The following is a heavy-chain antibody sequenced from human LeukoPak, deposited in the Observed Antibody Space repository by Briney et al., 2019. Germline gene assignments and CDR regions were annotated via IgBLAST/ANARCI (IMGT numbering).Heavy chain of an antibody. V-gene: IGHV1-69*13. Sequence: ASVKVSCKASGGTFSSYAINWVRRAPGQGLEWMGGIIHVFGTANYAQRFQGRVTITADESTSTAYMELSSLRSEDTAVYYCAREVAYYDSTGYPLYHFDYWGQGTLVTVSS. CDR2: IIHVFGTA. D-gene: IGHD3-22*01. CDR3: AREVAYYDSTGYPLYHFDY. J-gene: IGHJ4*02. CDR1: GGTFSSYA.